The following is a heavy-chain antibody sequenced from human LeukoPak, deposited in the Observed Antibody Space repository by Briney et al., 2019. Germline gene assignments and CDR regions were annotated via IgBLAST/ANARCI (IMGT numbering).Heavy chain of an antibody. D-gene: IGHD2-8*02. CDR2: ISRSGNTI. V-gene: IGHV3-11*04. Sequence: NTGGSLRLSCTGSSFSFNEYFMTWIRQASGKGLEWVSSISRSGNTIKYADSVKGRFTISRDNAKKSLSLQMNSLRAEDTAVYYCARDEYWGVHAYWGQGTLVTVSS. CDR1: SFSFNEYF. CDR3: ARDEYWGVHAY. J-gene: IGHJ4*02.